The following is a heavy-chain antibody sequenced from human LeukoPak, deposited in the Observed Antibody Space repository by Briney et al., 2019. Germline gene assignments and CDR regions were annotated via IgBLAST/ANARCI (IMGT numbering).Heavy chain of an antibody. CDR2: ISYDGSKK. J-gene: IGHJ5*02. CDR1: GFTFSSYA. V-gene: IGHV3-30*04. CDR3: ARDRTSLGSYSSNSNWFDP. Sequence: QPGGSLRLSCAASGFTFSSYAMYWVRQAPGKGLEWVALISYDGSKKYYVDSVKGRFTISRDNSKNTLYLQMNSLRVEDTAVYYCARDRTSLGSYSSNSNWFDPWGQGTLVTVSS. D-gene: IGHD6-13*01.